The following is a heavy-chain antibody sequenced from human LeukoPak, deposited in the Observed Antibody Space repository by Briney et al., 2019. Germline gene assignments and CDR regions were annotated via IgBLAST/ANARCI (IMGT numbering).Heavy chain of an antibody. D-gene: IGHD6-19*01. CDR3: ARSRRGSGWYWFDP. CDR2: ISAYNGNT. J-gene: IGHJ5*02. CDR1: GYTFTTYG. Sequence: ASVKVSSKASGYTFTTYGISWVRQAPGQGLEWMGWISAYNGNTNYGQKLQGRLTMTTDTSTSTAYMELRSLRSDDTAVYYCARSRRGSGWYWFDPWGQGTLVTVSS. V-gene: IGHV1-18*01.